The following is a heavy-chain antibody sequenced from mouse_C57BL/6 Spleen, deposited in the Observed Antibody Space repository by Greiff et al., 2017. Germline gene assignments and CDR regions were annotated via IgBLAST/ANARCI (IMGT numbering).Heavy chain of an antibody. J-gene: IGHJ2*01. CDR2: IYPGDGDT. CDR1: GYAFSSSW. CDR3: ARRGPGDESFHCFDY. D-gene: IGHD3-3*01. V-gene: IGHV1-82*01. Sequence: QVHVKQSGPELVKPGASVKISCKASGYAFSSSWMNWVKQRPGKGLEWIGRIYPGDGDTNYNGKFKGKATLTANKSSSTAYMQLSSLTSEDSAVYFGARRGPGDESFHCFDYWGQGTPLTVSS.